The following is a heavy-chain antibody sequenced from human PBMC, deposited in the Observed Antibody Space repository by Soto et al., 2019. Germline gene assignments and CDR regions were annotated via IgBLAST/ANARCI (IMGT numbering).Heavy chain of an antibody. V-gene: IGHV1-69*01. CDR1: RGSCYGAA. Sequence: SATLAFRSCRGSCYGAAMRRLLLASGQGLEWMGGIIPMFGTPHYAEKFQDRVTITADESTGTAYLELSSLTSEDTAVYYCETSEGRDGYSFDYWGPGTLVTVSS. D-gene: IGHD5-12*01. J-gene: IGHJ4*02. CDR3: ETSEGRDGYSFDY. CDR2: IIPMFGTP.